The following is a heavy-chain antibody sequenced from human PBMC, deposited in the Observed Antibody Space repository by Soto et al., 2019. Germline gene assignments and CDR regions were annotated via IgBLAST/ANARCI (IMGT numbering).Heavy chain of an antibody. CDR1: GFTFDDYA. D-gene: IGHD3-3*01. J-gene: IGHJ3*02. CDR2: ISWNSGSI. V-gene: IGHV3-9*01. CDR3: AKAPSITIFGVVIRPVAFGI. Sequence: GGSLRLSCAASGFTFDDYAMHWVRQAPGKGLEWVSGISWNSGSIGYADSVKGRFTISRDNAKNSLYLQMNSLRAEDTALYYCAKAPSITIFGVVIRPVAFGIWGQGTMVTVSS.